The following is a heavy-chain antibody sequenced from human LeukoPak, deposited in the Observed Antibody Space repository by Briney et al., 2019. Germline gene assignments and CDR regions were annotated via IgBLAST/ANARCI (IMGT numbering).Heavy chain of an antibody. D-gene: IGHD3-10*01. V-gene: IGHV3-23*01. Sequence: GGSLRLSCAASGFTFSSYGMSWVRQAPGKGLEWVSAISGSGGSTYYADSVKGRFTISRDNSKNTLYLQMNSLRAEDTAVYYCAKAYYGSGSYHFDYWGQGTLVTVSS. CDR2: ISGSGGST. J-gene: IGHJ4*02. CDR1: GFTFSSYG. CDR3: AKAYYGSGSYHFDY.